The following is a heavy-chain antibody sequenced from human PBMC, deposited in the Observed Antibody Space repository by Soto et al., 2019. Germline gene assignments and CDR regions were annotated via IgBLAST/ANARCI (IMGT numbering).Heavy chain of an antibody. CDR1: GFTFSSYG. CDR2: ISNDGSNK. V-gene: IGHV3-30*03. Sequence: PGGSLRLSCAASGFTFSSYGMHWVRQAPGKGLEWVAVISNDGSNKYYADSVKGRFTISRDNSKNTLYMQMNSLRAEDTAVYYCVPPESLFESIDSWGQGTLVTVSS. D-gene: IGHD3-16*01. CDR3: VPPESLFESIDS. J-gene: IGHJ4*02.